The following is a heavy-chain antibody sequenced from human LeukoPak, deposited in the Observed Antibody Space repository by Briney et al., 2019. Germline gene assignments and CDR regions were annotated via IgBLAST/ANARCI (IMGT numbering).Heavy chain of an antibody. Sequence: GRSLRLSCAASGFTFSNFAIHGVRQAPGKGLEWVAAILYDGRNKYYGDSVEGRFTISRDNSKNTVYLEMNSLRAEDTAVYYCAKDLMKTGYCSGASCYGRTDWGQGTLVTVSS. D-gene: IGHD2-15*01. V-gene: IGHV3-30*18. CDR1: GFTFSNFA. CDR2: ILYDGRNK. J-gene: IGHJ4*02. CDR3: AKDLMKTGYCSGASCYGRTD.